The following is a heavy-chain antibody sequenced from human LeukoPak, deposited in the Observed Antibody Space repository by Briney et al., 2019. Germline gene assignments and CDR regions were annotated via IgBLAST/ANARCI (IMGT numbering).Heavy chain of an antibody. J-gene: IGHJ4*02. CDR3: TASRGSGNFIY. D-gene: IGHD3-10*01. V-gene: IGHV3-74*01. CDR2: IKNDGSTT. CDR1: GFTFSSYW. Sequence: GGSLRLSCAASGFTFSSYWMHWVRQPPGKGLVWVSRIKNDGSTTTYADSVKGRFTVSRDNAKNTLYLQMNSLKTEDTAIYYCTASRGSGNFIYWGQGTLVTVSS.